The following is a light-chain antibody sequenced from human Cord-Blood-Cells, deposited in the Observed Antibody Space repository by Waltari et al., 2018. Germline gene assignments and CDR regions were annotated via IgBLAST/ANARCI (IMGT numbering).Light chain of an antibody. CDR2: EGS. CDR3: CSYAGSSTV. Sequence: QSALTQPASVSGSPGQSITISCTGTSSDVGRYNLVSWYQQHPGKAPKLIIYEGSKRPSWVSNRFSGSKSGNTASLTISGLQAEDEADYYCCSYAGSSTVFGGGTKLTVL. CDR1: SSDVGRYNL. V-gene: IGLV2-23*01. J-gene: IGLJ2*01.